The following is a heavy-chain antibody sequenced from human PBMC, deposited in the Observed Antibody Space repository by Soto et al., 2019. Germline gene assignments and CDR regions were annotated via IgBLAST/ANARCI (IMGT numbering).Heavy chain of an antibody. CDR1: GFTFSGSA. CDR2: IRSKANSYTT. D-gene: IGHD3-9*01. V-gene: IGHV3-73*01. J-gene: IGHJ4*02. Sequence: PGGSLRLSCAASGFTFSGSAMHWVRQASGKGLEWVGRIRSKANSYTTAYAASVKGRFTISRDDSKNIAYLQMNSLKTEDTAVYYCTRGSPTIFPLLAPRYWGQGTLVTVSS. CDR3: TRGSPTIFPLLAPRY.